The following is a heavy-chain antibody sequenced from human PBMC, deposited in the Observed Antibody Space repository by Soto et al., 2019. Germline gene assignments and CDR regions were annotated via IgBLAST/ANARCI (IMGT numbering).Heavy chain of an antibody. CDR1: GYSFTSYW. J-gene: IGHJ5*02. D-gene: IGHD3-10*01. Sequence: HGESLKISCKGSGYSFTSYWISWVRQMPGKGLEWMGRIDPSDSYTNYSPSFQGHVTISADKSISTAYLQWSSLKASDTAMYYCASLSPTMVRGVMGPGPWGQGTLVTVSS. CDR3: ASLSPTMVRGVMGPGP. CDR2: IDPSDSYT. V-gene: IGHV5-10-1*01.